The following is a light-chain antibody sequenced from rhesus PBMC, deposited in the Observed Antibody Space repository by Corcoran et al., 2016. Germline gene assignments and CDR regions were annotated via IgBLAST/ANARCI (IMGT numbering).Light chain of an antibody. CDR1: QGISSY. CDR2: DAS. CDR3: LQHNTYPPT. J-gene: IGKJ1*01. Sequence: DIQMTQSPSSLSASVGDTVTITCRASQGISSYLNWFQPKPGKAPKLLIYDASNLESGVPSRFSGSGSGTDFTLTISSLQPEDCATYYFLQHNTYPPTFGQGTKVEIK. V-gene: IGKV1-28*02.